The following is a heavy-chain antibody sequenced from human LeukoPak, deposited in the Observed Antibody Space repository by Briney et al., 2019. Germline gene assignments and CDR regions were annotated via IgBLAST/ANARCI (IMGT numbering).Heavy chain of an antibody. J-gene: IGHJ5*02. V-gene: IGHV3-74*01. CDR2: IRGDVHTT. Sequence: GGPLRLSPAPSGFPPRYYSTHGARPRPGERLLCVSTIRGDVHTTHYAASVKGRFTISRDTAKNTLYLEINSLRAEDTAVYYCARDPRNQGFDPWPQATLHPVSS. CDR3: ARDPRNQGFDP. D-gene: IGHD1-14*01. CDR1: GFPPRYYS.